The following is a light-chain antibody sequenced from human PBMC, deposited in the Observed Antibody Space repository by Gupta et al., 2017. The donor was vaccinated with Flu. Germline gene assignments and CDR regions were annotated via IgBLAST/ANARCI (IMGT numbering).Light chain of an antibody. J-gene: IGLJ1*01. CDR3: SSYTDANTWV. CDR2: EVT. CDR1: HSDVGGYQF. V-gene: IGLV2-14*01. Sequence: QSALTQPASVSGSPGQSITISFSGTHSDVGGYQFVTWYQHHPGRAPKLLIYEVTRRPSEISDRFSGSKSGNTASLTIAGLQPEDEADYFCSSYTDANTWVFGSGSRVTVL.